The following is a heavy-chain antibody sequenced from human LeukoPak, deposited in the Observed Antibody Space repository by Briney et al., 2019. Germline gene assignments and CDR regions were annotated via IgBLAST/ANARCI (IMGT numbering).Heavy chain of an antibody. D-gene: IGHD3-16*02. Sequence: SETLSLTCTVSGGSISSYYWSWIRQPPGKGLEWIGYIYYSGSTNYNPSLKSRVTISVDTSKNQFSLKLSSVTAADTAVYYCASPSTYYDYVWGSYRYHYFFDYWGQGTLVTVSS. CDR2: IYYSGST. CDR1: GGSISSYY. CDR3: ASPSTYYDYVWGSYRYHYFFDY. J-gene: IGHJ4*02. V-gene: IGHV4-59*01.